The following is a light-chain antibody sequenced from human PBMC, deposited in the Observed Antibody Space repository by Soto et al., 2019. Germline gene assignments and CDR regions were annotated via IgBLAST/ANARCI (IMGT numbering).Light chain of an antibody. CDR3: QSYDSSLSGYV. CDR1: SSNIGAGYD. CDR2: GNN. V-gene: IGLV1-40*01. Sequence: QSVLTQPPSVSGAPGQRVTISCTGSSSNIGAGYDVHWYQQFPGTAPKLLIYGNNNRPSGVPDRFSGSKSGTSASLAITGLQAEDEADYYCQSYDSSLSGYVFGTGTKLTVL. J-gene: IGLJ1*01.